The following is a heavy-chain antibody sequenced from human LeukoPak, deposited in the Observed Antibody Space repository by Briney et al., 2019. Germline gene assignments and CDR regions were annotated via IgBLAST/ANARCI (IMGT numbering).Heavy chain of an antibody. J-gene: IGHJ4*02. Sequence: SETLSLACAVSGYSISRGYYWALIRQPPGKGLEWIGTVYHTGSTYYNPSLDSRVTISVDTSKNEFSLNLKSVTAADTAVYYCAREAEAITMIVAPGPYFDYWGQGTLVTVSS. CDR2: VYHTGST. D-gene: IGHD3-22*01. CDR1: GYSISRGYY. V-gene: IGHV4-38-2*02. CDR3: AREAEAITMIVAPGPYFDY.